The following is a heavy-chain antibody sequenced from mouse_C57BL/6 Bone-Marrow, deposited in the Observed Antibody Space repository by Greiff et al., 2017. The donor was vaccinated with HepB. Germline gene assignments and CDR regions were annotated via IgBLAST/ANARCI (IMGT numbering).Heavy chain of an antibody. D-gene: IGHD2-4*01. CDR1: GFTFSDYY. V-gene: IGHV5-12*01. J-gene: IGHJ4*01. CDR2: ISNGGGST. Sequence: EVQGVESGGGLVQPGGSLKLSCAASGFTFSDYYMYWVRQTPEKRLEWVAYISNGGGSTYYPDTVKGRFTISRDNAKNTLYLQMSRLKSEDTAMYYCARRPLYYDYDRNAMDYWGQGTSVTVSS. CDR3: ARRPLYYDYDRNAMDY.